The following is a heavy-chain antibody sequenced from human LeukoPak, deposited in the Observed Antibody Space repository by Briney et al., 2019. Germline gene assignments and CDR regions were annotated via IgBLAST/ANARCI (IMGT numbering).Heavy chain of an antibody. Sequence: PGGSLRLSCEASGFTFSSSWMSWVRQGPGKGLEWVASINPDTSEIHYVDAVRGRFTISRDNAENSLYLQMSSLTADDTALYYCVRSHHPGGWFDPWGQGTLVTVSS. D-gene: IGHD3-10*01. V-gene: IGHV3-7*01. CDR1: GFTFSSSW. CDR3: VRSHHPGGWFDP. CDR2: INPDTSEI. J-gene: IGHJ5*02.